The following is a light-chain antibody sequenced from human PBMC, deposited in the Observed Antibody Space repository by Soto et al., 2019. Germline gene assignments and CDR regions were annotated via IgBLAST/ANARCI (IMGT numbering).Light chain of an antibody. CDR2: AAS. CDR3: QRSYSTPT. V-gene: IGKV1-39*01. Sequence: DIQMTQSPSSLSASVGDRVTITCRASQSISTYLNWYRQKPGETPKLLIYAASTLQSGVPSRFSGSGSGTDFSLTISSLQPEDFATYYCQRSYSTPTFGQGTKVEIK. CDR1: QSISTY. J-gene: IGKJ1*01.